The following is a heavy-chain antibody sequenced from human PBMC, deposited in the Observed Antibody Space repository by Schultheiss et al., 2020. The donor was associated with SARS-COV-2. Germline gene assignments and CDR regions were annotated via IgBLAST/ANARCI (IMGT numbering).Heavy chain of an antibody. J-gene: IGHJ4*02. CDR3: ARDGYNYFDY. Sequence: GGSLRLSCAASGFSFSGYGMHWVRQTAGKGLEWVAVIWYDGSNKYYADSVKGRFTISRDNSKNTLYLQMNSLRAEDTAVYYCARDGYNYFDYWGQGTLVTVSS. CDR1: GFSFSGYG. V-gene: IGHV3-33*01. D-gene: IGHD5-24*01. CDR2: IWYDGSNK.